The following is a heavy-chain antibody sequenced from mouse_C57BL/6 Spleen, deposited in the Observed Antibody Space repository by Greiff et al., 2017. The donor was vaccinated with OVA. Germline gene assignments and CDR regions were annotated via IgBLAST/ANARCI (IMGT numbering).Heavy chain of an antibody. J-gene: IGHJ1*03. CDR2: ISYDGSN. D-gene: IGHD2-5*01. CDR3: ARRGSNPYWYFDV. Sequence: EVKLMESGPGLVKPSQSLSLTCSVTGYSITSGYSWTWIRQFPGNKLEWMGYISYDGSNNYNPSLKNRISITRDTSKNQFFLKLNSVTTEDTATYYCARRGSNPYWYFDVWGTGTTVTVSS. CDR1: GYSITSGYS. V-gene: IGHV3-6*01.